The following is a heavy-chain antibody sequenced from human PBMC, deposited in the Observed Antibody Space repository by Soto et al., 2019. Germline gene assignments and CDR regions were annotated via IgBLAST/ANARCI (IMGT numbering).Heavy chain of an antibody. Sequence: PSETLSLTCAVYGGSFSGYYWSWIRQPPGKGLEWIGEINHSGSTNYNPSLKSRVTISVDTSKNQFSLKLSSVTAADTAVYYCARDPGILKWLQSGFDYWGQGTLVTVS. J-gene: IGHJ4*02. CDR3: ARDPGILKWLQSGFDY. D-gene: IGHD5-12*01. CDR1: GGSFSGYY. V-gene: IGHV4-34*01. CDR2: INHSGST.